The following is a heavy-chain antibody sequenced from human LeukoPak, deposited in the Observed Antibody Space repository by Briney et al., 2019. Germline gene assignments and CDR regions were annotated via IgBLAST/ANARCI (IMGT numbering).Heavy chain of an antibody. V-gene: IGHV4-59*08. CDR1: GGSISSYY. CDR2: IYYSGST. CDR3: ARQRGSESYFDY. D-gene: IGHD5-12*01. J-gene: IGHJ4*02. Sequence: SETLSLTCTVSGGSISSYYWSWIRQPPGKGLEWIGYIYYSGSTNYNPSLKSRVTISVDTSKNQFSLKLSSVTAADTAVYYCARQRGSESYFDYWGQGTLVTVSS.